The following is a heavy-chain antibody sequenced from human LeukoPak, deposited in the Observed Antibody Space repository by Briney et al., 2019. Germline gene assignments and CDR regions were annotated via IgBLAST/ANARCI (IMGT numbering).Heavy chain of an antibody. Sequence: GGSLRLSCAASGFTVSSNYMSWVRQAPGKGLEWVSVIYSGGSTYYADSVKGRFTISRDNSKNTLYLQMNSLRAEDTAVYYCANSGSYYCGYFQHWGRGTLVTVSS. CDR3: ANSGSYYCGYFQH. D-gene: IGHD1-26*01. V-gene: IGHV3-53*01. J-gene: IGHJ1*01. CDR1: GFTVSSNY. CDR2: IYSGGST.